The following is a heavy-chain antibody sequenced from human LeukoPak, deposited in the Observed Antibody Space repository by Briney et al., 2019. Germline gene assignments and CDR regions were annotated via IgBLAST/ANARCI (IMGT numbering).Heavy chain of an antibody. CDR2: TYYSGST. V-gene: IGHV4-39*01. J-gene: IGHJ4*02. Sequence: SETLSLTCTVPGGSISSSNYYWDWVRQPPGKGPEWIGSTYYSGSTYYNPSLKRRVTTPVDTSKNQFFLKLSSVTAADTAVYYCARVGGGSYPEYYFDYWGQGTLVTVSS. CDR1: GGSISSSNYY. D-gene: IGHD1-26*01. CDR3: ARVGGGSYPEYYFDY.